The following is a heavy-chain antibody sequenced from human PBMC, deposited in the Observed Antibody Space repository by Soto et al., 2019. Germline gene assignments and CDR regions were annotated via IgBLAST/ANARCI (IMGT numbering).Heavy chain of an antibody. CDR2: IRGGGDGS. CDR1: GFTFGNYA. CDR3: AKKGLGSLATYCSTGDCHYAFDI. Sequence: EVQLLESGGGLVQPGGSLRLSCAASGFTFGNYAMIWVRQAPGKGLEWVSTIRGGGDGSDYADSVRGRLTISRENSRNTVYLQMNSLRAEDTAVYYCAKKGLGSLATYCSTGDCHYAFDIWGQGTMVTVSS. J-gene: IGHJ3*02. D-gene: IGHD2-15*01. V-gene: IGHV3-23*01.